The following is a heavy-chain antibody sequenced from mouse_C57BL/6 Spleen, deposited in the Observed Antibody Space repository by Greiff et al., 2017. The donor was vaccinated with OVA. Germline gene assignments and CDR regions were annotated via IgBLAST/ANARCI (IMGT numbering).Heavy chain of an antibody. Sequence: VQLQESGAELVRPGASVTLSCKASGYTFTDYEMHWVKQTPVHGLEWIGAIDPETGGTAYNQKFKGKAILTADKSSSTAYMELRSLTSEDSAVYYCTRYFDYWGKGTTLTVSS. CDR3: TRYFDY. CDR1: GYTFTDYE. CDR2: IDPETGGT. V-gene: IGHV1-15*01. J-gene: IGHJ2*01.